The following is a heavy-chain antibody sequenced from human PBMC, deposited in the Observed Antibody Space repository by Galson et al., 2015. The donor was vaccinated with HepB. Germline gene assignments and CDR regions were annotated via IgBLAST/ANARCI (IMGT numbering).Heavy chain of an antibody. CDR1: GFTFSSYA. CDR2: ISYDGSNK. Sequence: SLRLSCAASGFTFSSYAMHWVRQAPGKGLEWVAVISYDGSNKYYADSVKGRFTISRDNSKNTLYLQMNSLRAEDTAVYYCARDLIRAIVVVPAAIGYFDYWGQGTLVTVSS. V-gene: IGHV3-30*04. D-gene: IGHD2-2*02. J-gene: IGHJ4*02. CDR3: ARDLIRAIVVVPAAIGYFDY.